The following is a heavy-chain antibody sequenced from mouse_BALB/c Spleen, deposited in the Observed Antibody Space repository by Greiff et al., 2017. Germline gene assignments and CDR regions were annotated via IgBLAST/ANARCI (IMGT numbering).Heavy chain of an antibody. Sequence: EVHLVESGPGLVKPSQSLSLTCTVTGYSITSDYAWNWIRQFPGNKLEWMGYISYSGSTSYNPSLKSRISITRDTSKNQFFLQLNSVTTEDTATYYCARDRYEGMDYWGQGTSVTVSS. CDR2: ISYSGST. D-gene: IGHD2-14*01. CDR3: ARDRYEGMDY. CDR1: GYSITSDYA. V-gene: IGHV3-2*02. J-gene: IGHJ4*01.